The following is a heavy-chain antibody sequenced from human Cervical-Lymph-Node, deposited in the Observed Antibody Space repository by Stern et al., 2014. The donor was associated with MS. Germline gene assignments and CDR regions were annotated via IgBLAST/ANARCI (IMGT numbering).Heavy chain of an antibody. CDR3: ARHPAAAGTGVHLEY. D-gene: IGHD6-13*01. Sequence: DQLVESRGGVVQPGRSLRLSCAASGFSFSSYGMYLVRQAPGKGLAWVAVIWHDGKNEYYADSVKGRFTISRDNAKSTVYLQMNSLRDEDTAVYFCARHPAAAGTGVHLEYWGQGTLVIVSS. CDR2: IWHDGKNE. CDR1: GFSFSSYG. V-gene: IGHV3-33*01. J-gene: IGHJ4*02.